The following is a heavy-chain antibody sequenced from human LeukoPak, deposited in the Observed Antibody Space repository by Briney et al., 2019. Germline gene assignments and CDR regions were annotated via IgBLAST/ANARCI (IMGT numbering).Heavy chain of an antibody. CDR3: AKNGDRGAYCSGGSCYPYYYYYIDV. CDR2: ISATGGTT. Sequence: PSETLSLTCAVYGGSFSGYYWSWIRQPPGKGLEWVSAISATGGTTYYADSVKGRFTISRDNSKNTLYLQMNSLRAEDTAIYYCAKNGDRGAYCSGGSCYPYYYYYIDVWGKGTTVTISS. V-gene: IGHV3-23*01. D-gene: IGHD2-15*01. CDR1: GGSFSGYY. J-gene: IGHJ6*03.